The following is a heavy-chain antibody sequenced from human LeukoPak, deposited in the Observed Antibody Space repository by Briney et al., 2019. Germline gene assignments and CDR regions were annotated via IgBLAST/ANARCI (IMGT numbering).Heavy chain of an antibody. D-gene: IGHD5-18*01. CDR2: ISTSSSYI. V-gene: IGHV3-21*04. Sequence: GGSLRLSCAASGFTFSRNSMNWVRQAPGKGLEWVSSISTSSSYINYADSVKGRFTISRDNAKNSLYLQMNSLRAEDTAVYYCANQNTAMVTGTPDYWGQGTLVTVSS. CDR3: ANQNTAMVTGTPDY. J-gene: IGHJ4*02. CDR1: GFTFSRNS.